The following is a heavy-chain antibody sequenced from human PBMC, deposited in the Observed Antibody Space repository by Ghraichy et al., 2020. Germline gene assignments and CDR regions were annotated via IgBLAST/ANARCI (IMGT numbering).Heavy chain of an antibody. V-gene: IGHV4-39*01. Sequence: SETLSLTCTVSGGSISSSSYYWGWIRQPPGKGLEWIGSIYYSGSTYYNPSLKSRVTISVDTSKNQFSLKLSSVTAADTAVYYCARHGCSSTSCHNNWFDPWGQGTLVTVSS. CDR3: ARHGCSSTSCHNNWFDP. CDR1: GGSISSSSYY. D-gene: IGHD2-2*02. J-gene: IGHJ5*02. CDR2: IYYSGST.